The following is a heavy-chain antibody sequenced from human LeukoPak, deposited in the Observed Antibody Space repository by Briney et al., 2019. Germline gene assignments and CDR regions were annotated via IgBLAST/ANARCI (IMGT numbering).Heavy chain of an antibody. D-gene: IGHD2-15*01. Sequence: SETLSLTCAVSGGSISSYYWSWLRQPPGKGLEWIGYIYYSGSTNYNPSLKSRVTISLDAPRNQFSLKLSSVTAADTAVYYCARDCSGASCYDYWGQGTLVTVSS. J-gene: IGHJ4*02. CDR3: ARDCSGASCYDY. V-gene: IGHV4-59*01. CDR2: IYYSGST. CDR1: GGSISSYY.